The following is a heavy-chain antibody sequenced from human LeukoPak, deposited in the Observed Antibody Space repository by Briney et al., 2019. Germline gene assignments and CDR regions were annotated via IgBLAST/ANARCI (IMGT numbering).Heavy chain of an antibody. D-gene: IGHD1-26*01. V-gene: IGHV3-53*01. CDR1: GFTVSSNY. Sequence: GGSLRLSCAASGFTVSSNYMSWVRQAPGKGLEWVSVIYSGGSTYYADSVKGRFTISRDNSKNTLYLQMNSLRAEDTAVYYCAMTSGSYSSLDAFDIWGQGTMVTVSS. CDR2: IYSGGST. CDR3: AMTSGSYSSLDAFDI. J-gene: IGHJ3*02.